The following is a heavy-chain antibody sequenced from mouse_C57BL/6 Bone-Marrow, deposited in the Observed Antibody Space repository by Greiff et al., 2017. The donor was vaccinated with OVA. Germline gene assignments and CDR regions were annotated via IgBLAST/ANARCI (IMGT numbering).Heavy chain of an antibody. CDR2: ILPGSGRT. J-gene: IGHJ2*01. CDR1: GYTFTGYW. Sequence: VNVVESGAELMKPGASVKLSCKATGYTFTGYWIEWVKQRPGHGLEWIGEILPGSGRTKYNEKFKGKATFTADTSSNTAYMQLSSLTTEDSAIYYCASNWDHYFDYWGQGTTLTVSS. V-gene: IGHV1-9*01. D-gene: IGHD4-1*01. CDR3: ASNWDHYFDY.